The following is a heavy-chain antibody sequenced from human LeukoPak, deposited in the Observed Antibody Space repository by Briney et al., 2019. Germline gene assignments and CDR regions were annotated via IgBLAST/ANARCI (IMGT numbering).Heavy chain of an antibody. Sequence: NPSETLSLTCTVSGGSISSYYWSWIRQPPGKGLEWIGYIYYSGSTNYNPSLKSRVTISVDTSKNQFSLKLSSVTAADTAVYYCASSTLDIVVVPAAKHYYYYGMDVWGQGTTVTVSS. CDR3: ASSTLDIVVVPAAKHYYYYGMDV. J-gene: IGHJ6*02. CDR1: GGSISSYY. V-gene: IGHV4-59*08. D-gene: IGHD2-2*03. CDR2: IYYSGST.